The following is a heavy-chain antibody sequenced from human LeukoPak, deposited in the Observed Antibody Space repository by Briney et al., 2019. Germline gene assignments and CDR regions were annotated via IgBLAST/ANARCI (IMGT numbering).Heavy chain of an antibody. J-gene: IGHJ4*02. D-gene: IGHD6-13*01. Sequence: GGSLRLSCAASGFTFSSYAMHWVRQAPGKGLEWVAVISYDGSNKYYADSVKGRFTISRDNSKNTLYLQMNSLRAEDTAVYYCARGSGSSWFSFDYWGQGTLVTVSS. V-gene: IGHV3-30-3*01. CDR2: ISYDGSNK. CDR1: GFTFSSYA. CDR3: ARGSGSSWFSFDY.